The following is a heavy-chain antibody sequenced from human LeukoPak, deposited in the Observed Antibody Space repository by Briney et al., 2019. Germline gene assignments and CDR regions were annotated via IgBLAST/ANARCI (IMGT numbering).Heavy chain of an antibody. D-gene: IGHD2-2*01. CDR2: IIPIFGTA. CDR3: ARDPALGYCSSTSCYYFDY. V-gene: IGHV1-69*13. CDR1: GGTFSSYA. Sequence: SVKVSCKASGGTFSSYAISWVRQAPGQGLEWMGGIIPIFGTANYAQKFQGRVTITADESTSTAYMELSSLRSEDTAVYYCARDPALGYCSSTSCYYFDYWGQGTLVTVSS. J-gene: IGHJ4*02.